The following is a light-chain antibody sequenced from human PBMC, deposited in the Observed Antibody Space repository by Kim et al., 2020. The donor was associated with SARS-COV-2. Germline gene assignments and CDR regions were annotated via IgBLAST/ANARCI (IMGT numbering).Light chain of an antibody. CDR2: GAS. J-gene: IGKJ2*01. CDR1: QSVSSN. Sequence: SVSRGERATLSCRASQSVSSNLAWYQQKPGQAPRLLIYGASTRATGIPTRFSGSGSGTEFTLTISSLQSEDFAVYYCQQYNNWPYTFGQGTKLEI. V-gene: IGKV3-15*01. CDR3: QQYNNWPYT.